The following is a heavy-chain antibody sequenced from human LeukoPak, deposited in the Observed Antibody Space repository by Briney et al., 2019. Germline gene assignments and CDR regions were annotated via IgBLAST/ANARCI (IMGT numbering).Heavy chain of an antibody. CDR2: IYHSGST. Sequence: SETLSLTCTVSGGSISSGGYYWSWIRQPPGKGLEWIGYIYHSGSTYYNPSLKSRVTISVDRSKNQFPLKLSSVTAADMAVYYCARGYSSSWYYFDYWGQGTLVTVSS. J-gene: IGHJ4*02. D-gene: IGHD6-13*01. CDR3: ARGYSSSWYYFDY. CDR1: GGSISSGGYY. V-gene: IGHV4-30-2*01.